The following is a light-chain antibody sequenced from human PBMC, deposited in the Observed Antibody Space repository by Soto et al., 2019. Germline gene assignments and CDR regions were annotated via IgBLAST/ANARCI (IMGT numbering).Light chain of an antibody. J-gene: IGKJ4*01. V-gene: IGKV3-20*01. Sequence: EIVLTQSPGTLSLSPGEKATLSCRASQSVGDTFLSWYQQKPGLAPRLLIYGVSNRATGIPDRFSGSGSGTDFILTISGLQSEDFAVYCCQQYNIWPLTFGGGTKVEIK. CDR2: GVS. CDR1: QSVGDTF. CDR3: QQYNIWPLT.